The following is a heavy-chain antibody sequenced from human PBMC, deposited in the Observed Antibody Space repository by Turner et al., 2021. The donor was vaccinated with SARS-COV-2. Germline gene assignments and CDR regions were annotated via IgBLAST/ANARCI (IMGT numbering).Heavy chain of an antibody. CDR2: TSYDGSNK. J-gene: IGHJ4*02. CDR1: GFTFSSYG. CDR3: AKQQGLYSNPMYYFDY. V-gene: IGHV3-30*18. Sequence: QVQLVESGGGVVQPGRSLRRSCAASGFTFSSYGMHWVRQAPGKGLEWVAVTSYDGSNKYYEDSVKGRFTISRDNSKNTLYLQMNSLRAEDTAVYYCAKQQGLYSNPMYYFDYWGQGTLVTVSS. D-gene: IGHD4-4*01.